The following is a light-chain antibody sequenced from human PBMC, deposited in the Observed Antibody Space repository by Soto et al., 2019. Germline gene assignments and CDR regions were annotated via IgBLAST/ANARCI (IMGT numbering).Light chain of an antibody. CDR3: TSWTTSTTMI. V-gene: IGLV2-14*03. J-gene: IGLJ2*01. CDR2: DVN. CDR1: SSDIGAYNF. Sequence: QPVLTQPASVSGSPGQSITISCTGTSSDIGAYNFVSWYQQHPGKAPKLMLYDVNIRPSGVSNRFSGSKSGNTASLTISGLQAKDEADYYCTSWTTSTTMIFGGGTKLTVL.